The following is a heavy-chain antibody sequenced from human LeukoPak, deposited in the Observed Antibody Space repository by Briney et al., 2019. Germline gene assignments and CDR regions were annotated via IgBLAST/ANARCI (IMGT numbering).Heavy chain of an antibody. CDR3: ARVGTARPFDY. CDR2: INHSGST. Sequence: SETLSLTCDVYGGSFSGYYWSWIRQPPGKGLEWIGEINHSGSTNYNPSLKSRVTISVDTSKNQFSLKLSSVTAADTAVYYCARVGTARPFDYWGQGTLVTVSS. D-gene: IGHD6-6*01. V-gene: IGHV4-34*01. J-gene: IGHJ4*02. CDR1: GGSFSGYY.